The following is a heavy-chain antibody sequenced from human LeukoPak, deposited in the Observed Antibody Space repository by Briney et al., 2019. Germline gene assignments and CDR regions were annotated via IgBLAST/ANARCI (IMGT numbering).Heavy chain of an antibody. CDR2: ISAYNGNT. D-gene: IGHD3-22*01. CDR3: ARDGGIYDSSGYYSL. V-gene: IGHV1-18*01. J-gene: IGHJ4*02. CDR1: GYTFTSYG. Sequence: GASVKVSCKASGYTFTSYGISWVRQAPGQGLEWMGWISAYNGNTNYAQKLQGRVTMTTDTSTSTAYMELSSLRSEDTAVYYCARDGGIYDSSGYYSLWGQGTLVTVSS.